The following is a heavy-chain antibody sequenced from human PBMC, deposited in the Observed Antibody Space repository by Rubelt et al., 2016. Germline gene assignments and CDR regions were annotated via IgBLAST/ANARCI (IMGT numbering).Heavy chain of an antibody. V-gene: IGHV3-23*01. Sequence: ASGFVFSSYAMSWVRQAPGKGLEWVSGTSGDGKNKYYADSVRGRFTISRDNSKNALYLQMNSLRAEDTAVYYCARDLGYDIVGYYTNFDYWGQGTLVTVSS. CDR3: ARDLGYDIVGYYTNFDY. J-gene: IGHJ4*02. CDR2: TSGDGKNK. CDR1: GFVFSSYA. D-gene: IGHD5-12*01.